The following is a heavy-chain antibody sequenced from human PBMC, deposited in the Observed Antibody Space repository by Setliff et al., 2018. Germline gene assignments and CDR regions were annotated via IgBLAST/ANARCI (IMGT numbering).Heavy chain of an antibody. CDR3: ARWYPVSSSGWYDY. Sequence: ASVKVSCKASGYDFTDHYLHWLRQAPGQGPEWMGWMDPKNGDTTYAQKFQGRVTMTWDTSITTAYMDLGRLMSHDTAIYFCARWYPVSSSGWYDYWGQGTLVTVSS. CDR1: GYDFTDHY. CDR2: MDPKNGDT. V-gene: IGHV1-2*02. D-gene: IGHD6-19*01. J-gene: IGHJ4*02.